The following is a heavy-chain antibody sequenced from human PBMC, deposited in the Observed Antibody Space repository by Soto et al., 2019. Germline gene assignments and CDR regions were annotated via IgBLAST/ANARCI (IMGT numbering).Heavy chain of an antibody. CDR3: ASDPGSEAGYSISRCYFDL. CDR2: ISYDGSNK. Sequence: QVQLVESGGGVVQPGRSLRLSCAASGFTFSSYAMHWVRQAPGKGLEWVAVISYDGSNKYYANSVKGRFTISRDNSKNMLYLQMNSLRAEDTAVYYCASDPGSEAGYSISRCYFDLWCRGTLVTVSS. V-gene: IGHV3-30-3*01. D-gene: IGHD6-13*01. CDR1: GFTFSSYA. J-gene: IGHJ2*01.